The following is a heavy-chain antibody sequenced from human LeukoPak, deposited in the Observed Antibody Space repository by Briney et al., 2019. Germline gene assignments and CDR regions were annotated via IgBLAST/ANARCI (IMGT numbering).Heavy chain of an antibody. CDR1: RGTFSSYT. Sequence: ASVKVSCKASRGTFSSYTISWVRQAPGQGLEWMGRIIPILGIANYAQKVQGRGTITADKPTSTAYMELSSLRSEDTAVYYCARGLSDDFWSGYPLVSWGQGTLVTVSS. J-gene: IGHJ5*02. CDR2: IIPILGIA. D-gene: IGHD3-3*01. V-gene: IGHV1-69*02. CDR3: ARGLSDDFWSGYPLVS.